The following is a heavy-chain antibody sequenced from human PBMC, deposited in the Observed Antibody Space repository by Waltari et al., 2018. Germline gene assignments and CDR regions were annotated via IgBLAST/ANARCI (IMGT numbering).Heavy chain of an antibody. CDR2: ISGSGGST. V-gene: IGHV3-23*04. CDR1: GFTFSSYA. J-gene: IGHJ6*03. D-gene: IGHD3-3*01. CDR3: AKGGGDFWSGYYYYYMDV. Sequence: EVQLVESGGGLVQPGGSLRLSCAASGFTFSSYAMSWVRQAPGKGLEWVSAISGSGGSTYYADSVKGRFTISRDNSKNTLYLQMNSLRAEDTAVYYCAKGGGDFWSGYYYYYMDVGAKGPRSPSP.